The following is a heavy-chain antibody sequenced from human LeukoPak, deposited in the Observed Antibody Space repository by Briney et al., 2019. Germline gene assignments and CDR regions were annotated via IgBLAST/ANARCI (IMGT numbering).Heavy chain of an antibody. CDR3: ARHKTGGREYAFDI. V-gene: IGHV3-11*06. Sequence: GGSLRLSCAASGFTFSDYYMSWIRQAPGGGLGWVSYISSGSRHTTYADSVKGRFTISRDNANNSLYLQMNSLRAEDTAVYYCARHKTGGREYAFDIWGQGTMVTVSS. CDR2: ISSGSRHT. D-gene: IGHD1-26*01. J-gene: IGHJ3*02. CDR1: GFTFSDYY.